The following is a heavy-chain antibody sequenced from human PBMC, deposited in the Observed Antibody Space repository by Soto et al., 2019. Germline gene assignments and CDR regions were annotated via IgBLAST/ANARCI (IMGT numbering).Heavy chain of an antibody. CDR1: GYTFTGYY. D-gene: IGHD6-19*01. J-gene: IGHJ5*02. CDR3: ARGDSGLYWNYNWFDP. CDR2: INPNSGGT. Sequence: ASVKVSCKASGYTFTGYYMHWVRQAPGQGLEWMGWINPNSGGTNYAQKFQGWVTMTRDTSISTAYMELSRLRSDDTAVYYCARGDSGLYWNYNWFDPWGQGPLVTVSS. V-gene: IGHV1-2*04.